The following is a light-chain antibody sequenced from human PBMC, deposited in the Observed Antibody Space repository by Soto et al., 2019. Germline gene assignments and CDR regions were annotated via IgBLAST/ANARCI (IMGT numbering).Light chain of an antibody. J-gene: IGKJ1*01. V-gene: IGKV1-5*03. CDR1: QSISSW. CDR3: QQYHSYPWT. CDR2: KAS. Sequence: DIQMTKSPSTLSASVGDRVTLTCLASQSISSWLAWYQQKPGKAPKSLIYKASSLESGVPSRFSGSGSGTEFTLTISSLQPDDFATYYCQQYHSYPWTFGQGTKVDIK.